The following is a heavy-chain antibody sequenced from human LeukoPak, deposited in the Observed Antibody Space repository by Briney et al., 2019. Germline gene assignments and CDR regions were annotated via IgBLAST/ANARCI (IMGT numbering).Heavy chain of an antibody. J-gene: IGHJ4*02. CDR2: ISSSSSYI. V-gene: IGHV3-21*01. CDR3: ARGAAYYDILTGYNAFDY. Sequence: GGSLRLSCAASGFTFSSYSMNWVRQAPGKGLEWVSSISSSSSYIYYADSVKGRFTISRDNSKNTLYLQMNSLRAEDTAVYYCARGAAYYDILTGYNAFDYWGQGTLVTVSS. D-gene: IGHD3-9*01. CDR1: GFTFSSYS.